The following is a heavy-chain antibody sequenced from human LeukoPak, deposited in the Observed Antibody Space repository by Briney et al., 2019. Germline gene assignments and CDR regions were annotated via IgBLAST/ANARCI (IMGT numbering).Heavy chain of an antibody. CDR3: AKDITAMVTSAFDY. Sequence: GGSLRLSCAASGFTFDDYAMHWVRQAPGKGLEWVSGISWNSGSIGYADSVKGRFTISGDNAKNSLYLQMNSLRAEDTALYYCAKDITAMVTSAFDYWGQGTLVTVSS. D-gene: IGHD5-18*01. J-gene: IGHJ4*02. CDR1: GFTFDDYA. CDR2: ISWNSGSI. V-gene: IGHV3-9*01.